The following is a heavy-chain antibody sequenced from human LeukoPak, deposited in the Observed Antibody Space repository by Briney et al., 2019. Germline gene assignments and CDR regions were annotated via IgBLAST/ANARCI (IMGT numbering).Heavy chain of an antibody. J-gene: IGHJ6*02. CDR3: ARALEGYGSGSRLIYYYYYGMDV. D-gene: IGHD3-10*01. CDR2: IWYDGSNK. CDR1: GFTFSSYG. Sequence: GGSLRLSCAASGFTFSSYGMHWVRQAPGKGLEWVAVIWYDGSNKYYADSVKGRFTISSDNSKNTLYLQMNSLRAEDTAVYYCARALEGYGSGSRLIYYYYYGMDVWGQGTTVTVSS. V-gene: IGHV3-33*01.